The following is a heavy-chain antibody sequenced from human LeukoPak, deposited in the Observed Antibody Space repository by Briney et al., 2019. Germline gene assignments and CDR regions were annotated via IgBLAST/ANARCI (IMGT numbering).Heavy chain of an antibody. J-gene: IGHJ6*02. CDR2: ISGGGVSR. V-gene: IGHV3-23*01. CDR1: GFTSISYA. D-gene: IGHD2-2*01. Sequence: GGSPRLSCAPSGFTSISYAMSWGRQAPGKGLEWVSAISGGGVSRYYADSVKGRFTISRDNSKNTLYLQMNSLRAEDTAVYYCAKDCFSRGLDTSCRYYYGMDVWGQGTTVTVSS. CDR3: AKDCFSRGLDTSCRYYYGMDV.